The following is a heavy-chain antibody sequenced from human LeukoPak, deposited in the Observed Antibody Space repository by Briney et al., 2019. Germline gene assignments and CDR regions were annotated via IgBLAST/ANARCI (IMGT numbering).Heavy chain of an antibody. Sequence: PSGTLSLTCAVSGGSISSSNWWSWVRQPPGKGLEWIGEIYHSGSTNYNPSLKSRVTISVDKSKNQFSLKLSSVTAADTAVYYCARDYYDSSGYYGYWGQGTLVTVSS. J-gene: IGHJ4*02. V-gene: IGHV4-4*02. CDR2: IYHSGST. CDR1: GGSISSSNW. D-gene: IGHD3-22*01. CDR3: ARDYYDSSGYYGY.